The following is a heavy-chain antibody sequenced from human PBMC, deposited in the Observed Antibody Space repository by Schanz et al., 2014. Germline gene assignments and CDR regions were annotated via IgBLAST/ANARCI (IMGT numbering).Heavy chain of an antibody. CDR2: ISGSGGST. V-gene: IGHV3-23*01. J-gene: IGHJ5*02. CDR1: GFTFRNYA. Sequence: VQLLESGGGLVQPGGSLKLSCSASGFTFRNYALSWVRQAPGKGLAWVSAISGSGGSTYYADSVKGRFTISRDNSKRKMYLEMNSLRDDGTEVYNCAQELYSGSHCGWFDPWGQGTLVTVSS. CDR3: AQELYSGSHCGWFDP. D-gene: IGHD1-26*01.